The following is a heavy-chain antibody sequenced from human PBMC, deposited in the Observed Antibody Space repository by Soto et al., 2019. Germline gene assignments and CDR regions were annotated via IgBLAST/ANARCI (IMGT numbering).Heavy chain of an antibody. J-gene: IGHJ5*02. CDR1: GYXFTSYL. CDR2: IFPSDSDT. CDR3: ARKDKSGYFNWFDP. V-gene: IGHV5-51*01. Sequence: EXLKISCRPSGYXFTSYLIAWVRHMPGKGLEWMGIIFPSDSDTRYSPSFQGQVTISADRSTITVFLQWASMKASDTAVYFCARKDKSGYFNWFDPWGQGTLVTVSS. D-gene: IGHD3-22*01.